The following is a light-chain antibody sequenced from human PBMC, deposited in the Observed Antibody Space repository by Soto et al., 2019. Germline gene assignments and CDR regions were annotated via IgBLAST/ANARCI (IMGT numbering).Light chain of an antibody. Sequence: SYELTQPPSVSVSPGQTARITCSGDALPKQYAYWYQQKPGQAPVLVIYKDSERPSGIPERFSGSSSGTTVTLTISGVQAEDEADYYCQSADSSGTYPPYVVFGGGTKLTVL. CDR2: KDS. J-gene: IGLJ2*01. CDR3: QSADSSGTYPPYVV. CDR1: ALPKQY. V-gene: IGLV3-25*02.